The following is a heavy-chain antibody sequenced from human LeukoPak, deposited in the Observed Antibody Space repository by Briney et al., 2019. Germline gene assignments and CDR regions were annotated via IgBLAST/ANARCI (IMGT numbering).Heavy chain of an antibody. D-gene: IGHD3-9*01. CDR2: IYYSGST. CDR3: ARGPYDILTD. Sequence: SETLSHTCTVSGGSISSYYWSWIRQPPGKGLEWIGYIYYSGSTNYNPSLKSRVTISVDTSKNQFSLKLSSVTAADTAVYCCARGPYDILTDWGQGTLVTVSS. J-gene: IGHJ4*02. V-gene: IGHV4-59*01. CDR1: GGSISSYY.